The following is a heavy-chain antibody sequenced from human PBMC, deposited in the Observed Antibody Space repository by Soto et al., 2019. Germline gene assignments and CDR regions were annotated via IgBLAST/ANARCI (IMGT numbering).Heavy chain of an antibody. J-gene: IGHJ6*02. CDR2: TYYRSKWYN. Sequence: PSQTLSLTCAISGDSVSSNSAAWNWIRQSPSRGLEWLGRTYYRSKWYNDYAVSVKSRITINPDTSKNQFSLQLNSLTPEDTAVYYCARDRELRRYYYYGMDVWGQGTTVTVSS. D-gene: IGHD1-7*01. V-gene: IGHV6-1*01. CDR3: ARDRELRRYYYYGMDV. CDR1: GDSVSSNSAA.